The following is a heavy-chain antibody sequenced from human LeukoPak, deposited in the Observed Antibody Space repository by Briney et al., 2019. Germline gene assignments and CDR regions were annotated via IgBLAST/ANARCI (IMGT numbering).Heavy chain of an antibody. CDR3: ARGYYYGSGSYRYYYYYMDV. Sequence: ASVKVSCKASGYTFTGYYMRWVRQAPGQGLEWMGWINPNSGGTNYAQKFQGRVTMTRDTSISTAYMELSRLRSDDTAVYYCARGYYYGSGSYRYYYYYMDVWGKGTTVTVSS. CDR2: INPNSGGT. D-gene: IGHD3-10*01. J-gene: IGHJ6*03. V-gene: IGHV1-2*02. CDR1: GYTFTGYY.